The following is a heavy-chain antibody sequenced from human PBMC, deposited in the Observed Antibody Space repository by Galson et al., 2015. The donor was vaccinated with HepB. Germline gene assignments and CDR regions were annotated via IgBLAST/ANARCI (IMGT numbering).Heavy chain of an antibody. CDR1: GYTFTSYG. CDR3: ARVPNYYYDSSGFTTDY. Sequence: SVKVSCKASGYTFTSYGISWVRQAPGQGLEWMGWISAYNGNTNYAQKLQGRVTMTTDTSTSTAYMELRSLRSDDTAVYYCARVPNYYYDSSGFTTDYWGQGTLVTVSS. D-gene: IGHD3-22*01. V-gene: IGHV1-18*04. J-gene: IGHJ4*02. CDR2: ISAYNGNT.